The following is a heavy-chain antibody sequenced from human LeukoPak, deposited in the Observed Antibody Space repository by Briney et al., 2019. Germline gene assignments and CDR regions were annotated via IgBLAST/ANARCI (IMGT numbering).Heavy chain of an antibody. CDR1: GYTFTFYG. D-gene: IGHD3-3*01. Sequence: ASVKVSCKASGYTFTFYGISWVRQAPGQGLEWMGWISAYNGNTKYAQKLQGRVTMTTDTSARTAYMELRSLRSDDTAMYYCAGGPRVVIPHHTDYWGQGTLVTVSS. J-gene: IGHJ4*02. V-gene: IGHV1-18*01. CDR2: ISAYNGNT. CDR3: AGGPRVVIPHHTDY.